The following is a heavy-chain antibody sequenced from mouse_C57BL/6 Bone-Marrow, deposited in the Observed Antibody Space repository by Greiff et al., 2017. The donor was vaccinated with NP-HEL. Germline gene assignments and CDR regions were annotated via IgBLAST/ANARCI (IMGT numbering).Heavy chain of an antibody. D-gene: IGHD2-3*01. CDR2: ISSGGSYT. CDR1: GFTFSSYG. CDR3: ARQAGYYPYYFDY. V-gene: IGHV5-6*02. Sequence: DVMLVESGGDLVKPGGSLKLSCAASGFTFSSYGMSWVRQTPDKRLEWVATISSGGSYTYYPDSVKGRFTISRDNAKNTLYLQMSSLKSEDTAMYYCARQAGYYPYYFDYWGQGTTLTVSS. J-gene: IGHJ2*01.